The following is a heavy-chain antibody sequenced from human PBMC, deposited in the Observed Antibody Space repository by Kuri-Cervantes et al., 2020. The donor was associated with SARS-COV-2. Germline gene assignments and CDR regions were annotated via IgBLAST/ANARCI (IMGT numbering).Heavy chain of an antibody. D-gene: IGHD7-27*01. V-gene: IGHV4-39*07. J-gene: IGHJ5*02. Sequence: SETLSLTCTVSGGSISSVYYYWSWIRQPPGKGLEWIGSVYHTGNTYYNPSLKSRLTISVETSKNQFSLTLSSVTAADTAVYYCARRGRTGEGDTWGQGTLVTVSS. CDR3: ARRGRTGEGDT. CDR1: GGSISSVYYY. CDR2: VYHTGNT.